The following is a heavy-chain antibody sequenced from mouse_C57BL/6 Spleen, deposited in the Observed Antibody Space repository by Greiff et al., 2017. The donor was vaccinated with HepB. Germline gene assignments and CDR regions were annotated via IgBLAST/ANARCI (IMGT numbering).Heavy chain of an antibody. J-gene: IGHJ1*03. D-gene: IGHD1-1*01. Sequence: QVQLQQSGAELVKPGASVKLSCKASGYTFTEYTIHWVKQRSGQGLEWIGWFYPGSGSIKYNEKFKDKATLTADKSSSTVYMELSRLTSEDSAVYFCARHEDGDYYGSSYPHWYFDVWGTGTTVTVSS. CDR2: FYPGSGSI. V-gene: IGHV1-62-2*01. CDR3: ARHEDGDYYGSSYPHWYFDV. CDR1: GYTFTEYT.